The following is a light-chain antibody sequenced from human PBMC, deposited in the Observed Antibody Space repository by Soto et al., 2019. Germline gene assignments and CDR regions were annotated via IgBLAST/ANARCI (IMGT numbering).Light chain of an antibody. J-gene: IGLJ1*01. Sequence: SVLAQPASVSGSPGQSITISCSRTSSDVGSYNLVSWYQQHPGKAPKLMIYEGSKRPSGVSNRFSGSKSGNTASLTISWLQVEDEADYYCCSYAGSSTYVFGTGTKVTVL. V-gene: IGLV2-23*01. CDR2: EGS. CDR3: CSYAGSSTYV. CDR1: SSDVGSYNL.